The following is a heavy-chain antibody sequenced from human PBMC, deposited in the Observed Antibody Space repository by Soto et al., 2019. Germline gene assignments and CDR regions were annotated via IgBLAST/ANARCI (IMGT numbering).Heavy chain of an antibody. CDR1: GYTFTSYG. CDR3: ARASDGYRSGWYVGYFDY. Sequence: ASVKVSCKASGYTFTSYGISWVRQAPGQGLEWMGWIRAYNGYTNYAQKFQGRVTVTTDTSTSTAYMELRSLISDDTAVYYCARASDGYRSGWYVGYFDYWGQGTLVTVSS. D-gene: IGHD6-19*01. V-gene: IGHV1-18*04. J-gene: IGHJ4*02. CDR2: IRAYNGYT.